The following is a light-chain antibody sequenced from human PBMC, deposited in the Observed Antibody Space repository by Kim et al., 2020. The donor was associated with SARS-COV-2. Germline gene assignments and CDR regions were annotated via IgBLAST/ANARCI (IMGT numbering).Light chain of an antibody. J-gene: IGKJ2*01. CDR2: DAS. Sequence: EIVLTQSPGTLSLSPGERATLSCRASQSVAGSYLAWYQHKAGQAPRLLISDASSRATGIPDRFDGSGSGTDFTLTISRLEPEDFAVYYCQQYGSTPQTFGQGTKLEI. CDR1: QSVAGSY. CDR3: QQYGSTPQT. V-gene: IGKV3-20*01.